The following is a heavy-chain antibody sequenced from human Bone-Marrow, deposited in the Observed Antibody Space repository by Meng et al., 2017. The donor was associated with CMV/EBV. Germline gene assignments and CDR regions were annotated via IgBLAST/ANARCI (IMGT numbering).Heavy chain of an antibody. J-gene: IGHJ5*02. V-gene: IGHV3-43*01. CDR3: ARERQLVQYDWFDP. CDR2: ISWDGGST. CDR1: GFTFDDYT. Sequence: GGSLRLSCAASGFTFDDYTMHWVRQAPGKGLEWVSLISWDGGSTYYADSVKGRFTISRDNAKNSLYLQMNSLRAEDTAVYYCARERQLVQYDWFDPWGQGTLVTVSS. D-gene: IGHD6-13*01.